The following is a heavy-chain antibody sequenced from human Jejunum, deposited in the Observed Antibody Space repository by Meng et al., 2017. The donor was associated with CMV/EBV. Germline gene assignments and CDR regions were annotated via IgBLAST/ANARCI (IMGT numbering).Heavy chain of an antibody. CDR3: ARKGLDGWDYFDY. CDR2: IYFIGDI. CDR1: GACMSGYY. Sequence: QVQIQGAGPGLVKPSETMSFTCSVFGACMSGYYWSLIRQSPGKRLEWIGYIYFIGDIKYNPSLKSRVGISPDTSKNQFSLRLTSVSAADTAVYYCARKGLDGWDYFDYWGQGILVTVSS. D-gene: IGHD3-10*01. J-gene: IGHJ4*02. V-gene: IGHV4-59*01.